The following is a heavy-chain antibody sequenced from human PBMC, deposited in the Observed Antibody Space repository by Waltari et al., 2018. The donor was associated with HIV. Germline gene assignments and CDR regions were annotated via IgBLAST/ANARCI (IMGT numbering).Heavy chain of an antibody. J-gene: IGHJ2*01. D-gene: IGHD4-17*01. Sequence: EVQLLESGGGLVQPGGSLRLSCAASGFSFSSHAMSWGRQVPGKGREWVSGISGGATGTYYADPVKGRFTISRDNSKSTLYLQMNSLRADDTAVYYCAKVRTTVTAVFYFDIWGRGALVTVSS. CDR1: GFSFSSHA. V-gene: IGHV3-23*01. CDR3: AKVRTTVTAVFYFDI. CDR2: ISGGATGT.